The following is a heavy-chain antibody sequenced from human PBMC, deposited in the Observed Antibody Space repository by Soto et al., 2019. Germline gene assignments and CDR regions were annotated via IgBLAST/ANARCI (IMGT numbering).Heavy chain of an antibody. Sequence: EVQLLESGGGLVQPGGSLRLSCAASGFTFSSYAMNWVRQAPGKGLEWVSAISSSGDRTYYADSVKGRFTISRDNSKNTLYLHVNSLRTDDTAVYYCAKSNLDCSGTSCYVFDFWGQGTLVTVSS. CDR2: ISSSGDRT. J-gene: IGHJ4*02. CDR1: GFTFSSYA. CDR3: AKSNLDCSGTSCYVFDF. V-gene: IGHV3-23*01. D-gene: IGHD2-2*01.